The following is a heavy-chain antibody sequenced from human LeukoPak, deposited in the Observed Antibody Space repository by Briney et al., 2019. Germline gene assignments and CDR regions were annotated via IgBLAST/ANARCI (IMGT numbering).Heavy chain of an antibody. J-gene: IGHJ4*02. Sequence: PSQTLSLTCTVSGGSISSGGYYWSWIRQHPGKGLEWIGYIYYSGSTYYNPSLKSRVTISVDTSKNQFSLKLSSVTAADTAAYYCARDKYYGSGSPIYWGQGTLVTVSS. CDR2: IYYSGST. CDR1: GGSISSGGYY. CDR3: ARDKYYGSGSPIY. V-gene: IGHV4-31*03. D-gene: IGHD3-10*01.